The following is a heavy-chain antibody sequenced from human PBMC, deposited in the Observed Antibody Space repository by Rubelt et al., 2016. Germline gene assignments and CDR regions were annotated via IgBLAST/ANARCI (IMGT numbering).Heavy chain of an antibody. Sequence: QVQLQESGPGLVKPSETLSLTCTVSGASVNSGSYYWSWIRQPPGKGLEWIGYIYSAGNTFYNASLESRLTISLATSKNQFSLKLSSVTAADTAVYFCARRGYSPDYFHYWGQGILVTVSS. CDR2: IYSAGNT. D-gene: IGHD5-18*01. CDR1: GASVNSGSYY. J-gene: IGHJ4*02. V-gene: IGHV4-61*01. CDR3: ARRGYSPDYFHY.